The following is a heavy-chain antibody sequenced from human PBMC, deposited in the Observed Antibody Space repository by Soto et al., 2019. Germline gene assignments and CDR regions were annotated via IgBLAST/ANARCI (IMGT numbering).Heavy chain of an antibody. Sequence: PGESLKISCKGSGYTFSSYWIGWVRQMPGEGLEWLGAIYPGDSDTRYSPSFQGQVTISADKSISTAYLQWSSLRASDSAMYYCARCGGNGGRFSEYWGQGTLVTVSS. CDR3: ARCGGNGGRFSEY. J-gene: IGHJ4*02. D-gene: IGHD2-15*01. CDR1: GYTFSSYW. V-gene: IGHV5-51*01. CDR2: IYPGDSDT.